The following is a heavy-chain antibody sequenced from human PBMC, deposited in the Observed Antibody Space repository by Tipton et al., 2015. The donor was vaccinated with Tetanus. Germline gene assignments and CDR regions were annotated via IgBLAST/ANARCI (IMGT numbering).Heavy chain of an antibody. CDR1: GFTFSSYA. CDR3: AKQLSY. CDR2: ISGSGST. J-gene: IGHJ4*02. D-gene: IGHD3-16*02. Sequence: SLRLSCAASGFTFSSYAMSWVRQAPGKGLEWVSAISGSGSTYYADSVKGRFTISRDNSKNTLYLQMNSLRAEDTAVYYCAKQLSYWGQGTLVTVSS. V-gene: IGHV3-23*01.